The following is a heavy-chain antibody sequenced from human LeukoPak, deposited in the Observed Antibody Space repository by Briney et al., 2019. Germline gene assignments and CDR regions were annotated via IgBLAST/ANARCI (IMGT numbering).Heavy chain of an antibody. D-gene: IGHD5-18*01. Sequence: PSETLSLTCTVPGGSISSSSYYWGWIRQPPGKGLEWIGSIYYSGSTYYNPSLKSRVTISVDTSKNQFSLKLSSVTAADTAVYYCAREDGYGHSDAFDIWGQGTMVTVSS. CDR3: AREDGYGHSDAFDI. V-gene: IGHV4-39*07. CDR1: GGSISSSSYY. J-gene: IGHJ3*02. CDR2: IYYSGST.